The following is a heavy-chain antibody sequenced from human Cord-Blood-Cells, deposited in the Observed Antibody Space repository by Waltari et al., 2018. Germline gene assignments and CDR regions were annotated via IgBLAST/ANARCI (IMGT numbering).Heavy chain of an antibody. D-gene: IGHD3-3*01. CDR3: ARLLPAYYDLWSGYSAFDY. J-gene: IGHJ4*02. CDR1: GYSFTSYW. CDR2: IYPGDSNT. Sequence: EVQLVQSGAEVKKPGESLKISCKGSGYSFTSYWIGRVRQMPGKGLEWMGIIYPGDSNTRYSPSFQGQVTTSADKSTSTAYLQWSSLKASDTAMYYCARLLPAYYDLWSGYSAFDYWGQGTLVTVSS. V-gene: IGHV5-51*01.